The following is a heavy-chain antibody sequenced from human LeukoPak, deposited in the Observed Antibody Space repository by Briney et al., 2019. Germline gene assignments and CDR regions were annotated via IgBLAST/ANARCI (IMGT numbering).Heavy chain of an antibody. Sequence: ASVKVSCKASGYTFTSYDINWVRQATGQGLEWMGWMNPNSGNTGYAQKFQGRVTMTRNTSISTAYMELSSLRSEDTPVYYCARRYYDFWSGYYSNNWFDPLGQRTLVTVSS. CDR1: GYTFTSYD. J-gene: IGHJ5*02. D-gene: IGHD3-3*01. CDR2: MNPNSGNT. V-gene: IGHV1-8*01. CDR3: ARRYYDFWSGYYSNNWFDP.